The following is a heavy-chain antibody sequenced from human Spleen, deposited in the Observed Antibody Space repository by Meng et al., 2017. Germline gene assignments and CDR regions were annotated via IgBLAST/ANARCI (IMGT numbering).Heavy chain of an antibody. D-gene: IGHD4-11*01. CDR1: GGSISSGDYY. CDR3: ARGPTTMAHDFDY. V-gene: IGHV4-31*03. Sequence: VQLRDSGPGLVKPSQTLSLTCTVSGGSISSGDYYWTWIRQHPGKGLELIGYIYHSGTTYYNPSLKSRVTISVDTSNNQFSLKVTSVAAADTAVYYCARGPTTMAHDFDYWGQGTLVTVSS. CDR2: IYHSGTT. J-gene: IGHJ4*02.